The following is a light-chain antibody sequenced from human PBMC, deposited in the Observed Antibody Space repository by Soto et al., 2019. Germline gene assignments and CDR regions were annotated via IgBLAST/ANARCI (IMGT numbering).Light chain of an antibody. CDR1: QSVSSSY. CDR3: QQYGSSPLT. CDR2: GAS. V-gene: IGKV3-20*01. Sequence: EIVLTQSPGTLSLSPGERATLSCRASQSVSSSYLAWYQQKPGQAPRLLIYGASSRATGIPDRFSGSGSWTEFTLTISRLEPEDFAVYYCQQYGSSPLTFGGGTQVEIK. J-gene: IGKJ4*01.